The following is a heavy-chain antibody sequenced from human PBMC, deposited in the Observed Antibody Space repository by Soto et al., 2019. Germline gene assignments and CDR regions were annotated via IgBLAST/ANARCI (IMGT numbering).Heavy chain of an antibody. CDR3: AKMGADIVVVPAAMLGVVWYYMDV. CDR2: ISYDGSNK. V-gene: IGHV3-30*18. Sequence: QVQLVESGGCVVQPGRSLRLSCAASGFTFSSYGMHWVRQAPGKGLEWVAVISYDGSNKYYADSVKGRFTISRDNSKNTLYLQMNSLRAEDTAVYYCAKMGADIVVVPAAMLGVVWYYMDVWGKGTTVTVSS. CDR1: GFTFSSYG. D-gene: IGHD2-2*01. J-gene: IGHJ6*03.